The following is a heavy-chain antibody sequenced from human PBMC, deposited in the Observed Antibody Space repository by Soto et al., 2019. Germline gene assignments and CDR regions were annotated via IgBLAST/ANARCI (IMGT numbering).Heavy chain of an antibody. D-gene: IGHD2-15*01. Sequence: SETLSLTCTVSGGSISSSSYYWGWIRQPPGKGLEWIGSIYYSGSTYYNPSLKSRVTISVDTSKNQFSLKLGSVTAADTAVYYCATTSGDYLNYWGQGTLVTVSS. CDR2: IYYSGST. CDR1: GGSISSSSYY. V-gene: IGHV4-39*01. J-gene: IGHJ4*02. CDR3: ATTSGDYLNY.